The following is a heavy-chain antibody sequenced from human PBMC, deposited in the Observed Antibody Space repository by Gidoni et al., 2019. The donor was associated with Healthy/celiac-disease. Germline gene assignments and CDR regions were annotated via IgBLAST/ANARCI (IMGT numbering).Heavy chain of an antibody. Sequence: QLQLQESGPGLVKPSETLSLTCPVSGGSISSSSYYWGWIRQPPGKGLEWIGSIYYSGSTYYNPSRKSRVTISVDTSKNQFSLKLSSVTAADTAVYYCARRGNVGYSYGANWFDPWGQGTLVTVSS. CDR1: GGSISSSSYY. V-gene: IGHV4-39*01. D-gene: IGHD5-18*01. CDR2: IYYSGST. J-gene: IGHJ5*02. CDR3: ARRGNVGYSYGANWFDP.